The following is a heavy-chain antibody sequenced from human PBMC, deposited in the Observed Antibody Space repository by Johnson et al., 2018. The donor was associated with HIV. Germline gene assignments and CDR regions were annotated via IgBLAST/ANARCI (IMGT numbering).Heavy chain of an antibody. CDR3: AKSPLGRLREGAFDI. CDR2: IISDGSCT. V-gene: IGHV3-74*02. J-gene: IGHJ3*02. D-gene: IGHD7-27*01. Sequence: MQLVESGGGLVQPGGSLRLSCAASGSTFSSYWMHWVRQAPGKGLVWVSRIISDGSCTVSADSVKGRFTISRDNSKNTLYLQMNSLRAEDTAVYYCAKSPLGRLREGAFDIWGQGTMVTVSS. CDR1: GSTFSSYW.